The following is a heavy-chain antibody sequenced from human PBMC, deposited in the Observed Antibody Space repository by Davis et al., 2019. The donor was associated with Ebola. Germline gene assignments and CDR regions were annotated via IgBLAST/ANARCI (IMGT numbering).Heavy chain of an antibody. D-gene: IGHD1-26*01. V-gene: IGHV3-74*01. CDR2: INSDGSST. Sequence: PGGSLRLSCAASGFTFSSYWMSWVRQAPGKGLVWVSRINSDGSSTSYADSVKGRFTISRDNAKNTLYLQMNSLRAEDTAVYYCAREGRERIYYYYGMDVWGQGTTVTVSS. J-gene: IGHJ6*02. CDR1: GFTFSSYW. CDR3: AREGRERIYYYYGMDV.